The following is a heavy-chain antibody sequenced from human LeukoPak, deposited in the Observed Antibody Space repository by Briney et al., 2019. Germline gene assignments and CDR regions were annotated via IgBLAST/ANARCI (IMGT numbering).Heavy chain of an antibody. CDR2: IISSGSTI. Sequence: PGGSLRLSCAASGVTFSSYEMNWVRQAPGEGLEWVSYIISSGSTIYYADSVKGRFTMSRDNAKNSLYLQMNSLRAEDTAVYYCARDSIVATTPLDYWGQGTLVTVSS. CDR1: GVTFSSYE. J-gene: IGHJ4*02. CDR3: ARDSIVATTPLDY. V-gene: IGHV3-48*03. D-gene: IGHD5-12*01.